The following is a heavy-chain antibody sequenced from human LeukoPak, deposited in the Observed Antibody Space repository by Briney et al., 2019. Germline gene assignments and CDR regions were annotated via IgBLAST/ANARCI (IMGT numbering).Heavy chain of an antibody. CDR2: IYYSGST. CDR1: GFTFSSYE. Sequence: GSLRLSCAASGFTFSSYEMNWVRQAPGKGLEWIGYIYYSGSTNYNPSLKSRVTISVDTSKNQFSLKLSSVTAADTAVYYCAHWSSRGAFDIWGQGTMVTVSS. J-gene: IGHJ3*02. D-gene: IGHD1-26*01. CDR3: AHWSSRGAFDI. V-gene: IGHV4-59*01.